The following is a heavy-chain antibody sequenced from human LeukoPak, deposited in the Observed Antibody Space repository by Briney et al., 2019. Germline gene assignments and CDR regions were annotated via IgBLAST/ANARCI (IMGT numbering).Heavy chain of an antibody. V-gene: IGHV3-15*01. CDR2: IKSKTDGGTT. J-gene: IGHJ6*03. Sequence: GGSLRLSCAASGFTFSNAWMSWVRQAPGKGLEWVGRIKSKTDGGTTDYAAPVRGRFTISRDDSKNTLYLQMNSLKTEDTAVYYCTTGIAVAGTKYYYYYYMDVWGKGTTVTVSS. CDR3: TTGIAVAGTKYYYYYYMDV. CDR1: GFTFSNAW. D-gene: IGHD6-19*01.